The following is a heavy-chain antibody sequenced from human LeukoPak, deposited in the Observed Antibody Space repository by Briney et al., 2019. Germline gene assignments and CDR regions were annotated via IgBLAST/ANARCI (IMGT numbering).Heavy chain of an antibody. CDR1: GYTFTGYY. Sequence: ASVKVSCKASGYTFTGYYMHWVRQAPGQGLEWMGWINPNSGGANYAQKFQGRVTMTRDTSITTAYMELSRLSSDDTAVYYCARHPGKVANDWYFDLWGRGTLVTVSS. V-gene: IGHV1-2*02. CDR2: INPNSGGA. CDR3: ARHPGKVANDWYFDL. D-gene: IGHD2-15*01. J-gene: IGHJ2*01.